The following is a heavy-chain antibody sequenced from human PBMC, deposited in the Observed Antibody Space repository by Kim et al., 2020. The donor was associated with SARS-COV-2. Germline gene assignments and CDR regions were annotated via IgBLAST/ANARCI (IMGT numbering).Heavy chain of an antibody. V-gene: IGHV3-48*02. D-gene: IGHD3-10*01. CDR3: AGEYYYGSGRGY. CDR2: ISSSSSTI. J-gene: IGHJ4*02. Sequence: GGSLRLSCAASGFTFSSYSMNWVRQAPGKGLEWVSYISSSSSTIYYADSVKGRFTISRDNAKNSLYLQMNSLRDEDTAVYYCAGEYYYGSGRGYWGQGTLVTVSS. CDR1: GFTFSSYS.